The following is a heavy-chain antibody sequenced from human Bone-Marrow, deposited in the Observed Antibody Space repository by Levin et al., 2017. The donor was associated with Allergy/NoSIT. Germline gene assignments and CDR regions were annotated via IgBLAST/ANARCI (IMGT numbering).Heavy chain of an antibody. CDR2: ISWNSGRL. V-gene: IGHV3-9*01. Sequence: SLKISCTASGFTFDDYAMHWVRQGPGKGLEWVSGISWNSGRLAYADSVKGRFTISRDNAKNSLYLQMNSLRAEDTAFYYCVKVKRAATPDYFDYWGQGTLVTVSS. J-gene: IGHJ4*02. D-gene: IGHD2-15*01. CDR1: GFTFDDYA. CDR3: VKVKRAATPDYFDY.